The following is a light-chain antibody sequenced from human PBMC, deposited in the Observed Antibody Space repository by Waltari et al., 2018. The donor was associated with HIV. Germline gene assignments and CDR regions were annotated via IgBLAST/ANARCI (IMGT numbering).Light chain of an antibody. CDR2: AAS. CDR1: QGISRY. J-gene: IGKJ1*01. V-gene: IGKV1-8*01. Sequence: AVRMTQSPSTFSASTGDIVTITCRASQGISRYLAWYQQKPGTAPKLLIYAASILQSGVPSLFSARGSGTNFTLTINCLQSEDLATYYCQQYYNFPRTFGQGTKVEL. CDR3: QQYYNFPRT.